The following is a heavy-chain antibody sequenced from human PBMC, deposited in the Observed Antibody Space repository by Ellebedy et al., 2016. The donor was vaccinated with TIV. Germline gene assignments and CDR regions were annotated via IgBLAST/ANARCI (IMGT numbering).Heavy chain of an antibody. V-gene: IGHV4-31*03. CDR2: IYYSGST. J-gene: IGHJ4*01. CDR1: GGSISSGGYY. D-gene: IGHD3-22*01. CDR3: ASLPDSYGSSGYN. Sequence: SETLSLTCTVSGGSISSGGYYWSWIRQHPGKGLEWIGYIYYSGSTYYNPSLKSRVTISVDTSKNQFSLKLSSVTAADTAVYYCASLPDSYGSSGYNWGHGTLVTVSS.